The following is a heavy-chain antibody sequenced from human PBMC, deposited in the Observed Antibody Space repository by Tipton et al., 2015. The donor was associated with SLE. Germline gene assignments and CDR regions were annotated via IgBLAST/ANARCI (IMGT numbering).Heavy chain of an antibody. D-gene: IGHD4-17*01. J-gene: IGHJ4*02. CDR1: GGSIGSGGYS. CDR3: ASEILRDYGSALGPDY. Sequence: TLSLTCAVSGGSIGSGGYSWNWIRQPPGKGLEWIGYVYHSGSAYYNPSRKSRVTISVDRARYQFSLKLSSWTAADTAVYYCASEILRDYGSALGPDYCGQGTLVPVSS. CDR2: VYHSGSA. V-gene: IGHV4-30-2*01.